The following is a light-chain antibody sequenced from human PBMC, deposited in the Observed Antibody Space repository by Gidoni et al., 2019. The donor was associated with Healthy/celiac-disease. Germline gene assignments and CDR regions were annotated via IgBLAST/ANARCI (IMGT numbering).Light chain of an antibody. CDR2: GAS. CDR1: QSVSSSY. CDR3: QQYGSSPPVT. J-gene: IGKJ1*01. Sequence: EIVLTQSPGTLSLSPGARATLSCRARQSVSSSYLAWYQQKPGQAPRLLIYGASSRATGIPDRFSGSGSGTDFTLTISRLEPEDFAVYYCQQYGSSPPVTFGQGTKVEIK. V-gene: IGKV3-20*01.